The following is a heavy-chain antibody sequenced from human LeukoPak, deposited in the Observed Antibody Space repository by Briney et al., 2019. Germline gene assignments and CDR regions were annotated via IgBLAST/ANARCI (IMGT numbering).Heavy chain of an antibody. J-gene: IGHJ5*02. CDR1: GGTFSTYA. Sequence: SVMVSCKASGGTFSTYAISWVRQAPGQGLEWLGGIIPLFGTEDYAQKFQGRVTTTADESTRTAYMELSSLRSEDTAVYYCARGSRFLDVVLVPATSGWFDPGGQGTLVTVSS. D-gene: IGHD2-2*01. V-gene: IGHV1-69*13. CDR2: IIPLFGTE. CDR3: ARGSRFLDVVLVPATSGWFDP.